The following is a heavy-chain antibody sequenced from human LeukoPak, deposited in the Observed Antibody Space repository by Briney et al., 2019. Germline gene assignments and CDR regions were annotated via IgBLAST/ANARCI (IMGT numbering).Heavy chain of an antibody. CDR2: ISSSSSII. V-gene: IGHV3-48*01. CDR1: GFTFSSYN. CDR3: ARVSGWYAYYYYMDV. D-gene: IGHD6-19*01. J-gene: IGHJ6*03. Sequence: PGGSLRLSCAASGFTFSSYNMNWVRQAPGKGLEWASYISSSSSIIYYTDSVKGRFTISRDNAKNSLYLQMNSLRAEDTAVYYCARVSGWYAYYYYMDVWGKGTTVTVSS.